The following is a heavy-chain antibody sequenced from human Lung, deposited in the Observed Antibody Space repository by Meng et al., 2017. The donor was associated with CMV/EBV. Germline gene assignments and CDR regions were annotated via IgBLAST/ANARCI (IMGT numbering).Heavy chain of an antibody. CDR2: IYHSWGS. CDR1: VGFISISDG. V-gene: IGHV4-4*02. D-gene: IGHD2-21*02. Sequence: PGPWYPWARLVLTCAVSVGFISISDGWVWCRRSPGKGLEWIGEIYHSWGSNDNPSLKSRFTISVYKSKNQFSLKLSSVTAADTAVYYCARLVTALWGYYFDYWGQGTLVTVSS. J-gene: IGHJ4*02. CDR3: ARLVTALWGYYFDY.